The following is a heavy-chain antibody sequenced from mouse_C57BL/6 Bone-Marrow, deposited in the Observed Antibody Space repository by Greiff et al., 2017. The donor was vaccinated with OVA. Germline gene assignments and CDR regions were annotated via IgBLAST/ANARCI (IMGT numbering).Heavy chain of an antibody. CDR1: GYTFTSYW. J-gene: IGHJ2*01. CDR3: AREDYSNYPYYFDY. D-gene: IGHD2-5*01. Sequence: QVQLQQPGAELVKPGASVKLSCKASGYTFTSYWMHWVKQRPGQGLEWIGMIHPNSGSTNYNEKFKSKATLTVDKSSSTAYMQLSSLTSEDSAVYYCAREDYSNYPYYFDYWVQGTTLTVSS. CDR2: IHPNSGST. V-gene: IGHV1-64*01.